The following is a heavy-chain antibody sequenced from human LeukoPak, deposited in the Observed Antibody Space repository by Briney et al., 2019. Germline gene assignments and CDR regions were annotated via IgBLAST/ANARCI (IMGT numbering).Heavy chain of an antibody. CDR2: INPGDSDT. J-gene: IGHJ4*02. CDR3: ARDRYCNSPSCYFDY. CDR1: GYSFTSYW. D-gene: IGHD2-2*01. Sequence: GESLKISCKGSGYSFTSYWIGWVRQMPGKGLEWMGIINPGDSDTRYSPSFQGQVTISADKSISTAYLQWSSLKASDTAMYCARDRYCNSPSCYFDYWGQGTLVTVSS. V-gene: IGHV5-51*01.